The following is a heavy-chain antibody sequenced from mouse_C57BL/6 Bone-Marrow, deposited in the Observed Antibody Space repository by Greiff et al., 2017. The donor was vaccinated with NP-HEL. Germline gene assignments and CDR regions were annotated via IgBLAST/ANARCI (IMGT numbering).Heavy chain of an antibody. CDR2: INPGSGGT. Sequence: QVQLQQSGAELVRPGTSVKVSCKASGYAFTNYLIEWVKQRPGQGLEWIGVINPGSGGTNYNEKFKGKATLTADKSSSTAYMQLSSLTSEDSAVYFCARPHGLGRRAMDYWGQGTSVTVSS. J-gene: IGHJ4*01. CDR3: ARPHGLGRRAMDY. D-gene: IGHD4-1*01. CDR1: GYAFTNYL. V-gene: IGHV1-54*01.